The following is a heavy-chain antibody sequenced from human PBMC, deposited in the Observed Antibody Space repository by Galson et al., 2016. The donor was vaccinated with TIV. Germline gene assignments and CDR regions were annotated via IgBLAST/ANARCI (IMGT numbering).Heavy chain of an antibody. D-gene: IGHD2-2*01. CDR2: VWFDGTNK. J-gene: IGHJ4*02. CDR3: ARVRYCSSTNCWNFLDY. V-gene: IGHV3-33*01. CDR1: GFSFSNYG. Sequence: SLRLSCAASGFSFSNYGIHWVRQAPGKGLEWVAVVWFDGTNKYYADSVKGRFTISRDNSKNTLYLQMNSLRAEDTAVYYCARVRYCSSTNCWNFLDYWGQGTLVTVSS.